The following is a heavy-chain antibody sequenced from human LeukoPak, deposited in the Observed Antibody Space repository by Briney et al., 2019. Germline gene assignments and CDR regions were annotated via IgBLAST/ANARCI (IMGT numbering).Heavy chain of an antibody. V-gene: IGHV1-2*02. Sequence: ASVKVSCKASGYTFTGYYMHWVRQAPGQGLEWIGWINPDSGGTDYAQKFQGRVTMTRDTSISTAYMELSRLRSDDTAVYYCARGGHGDFHFDYWGQGTLVTVSS. CDR3: ARGGHGDFHFDY. CDR1: GYTFTGYY. J-gene: IGHJ4*02. CDR2: INPDSGGT. D-gene: IGHD4-17*01.